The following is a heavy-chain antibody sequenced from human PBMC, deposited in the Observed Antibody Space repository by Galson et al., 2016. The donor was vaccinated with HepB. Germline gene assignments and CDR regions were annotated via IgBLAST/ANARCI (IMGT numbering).Heavy chain of an antibody. J-gene: IGHJ4*02. V-gene: IGHV3-15*01. CDR2: IQSNTDGGTA. CDR3: ATGWPVWYYGSGSSY. Sequence: SLRLSCAASGFTFTNGWMSWVRQAPGKGLEWVGRIQSNTDGGTADYAAPVKGRFTISRDDLKNTLSLQTNSLKTDDTAVYYCATGWPVWYYGSGSSYLGKGTLLIVSS. D-gene: IGHD3-10*01. CDR1: GFTFTNGW.